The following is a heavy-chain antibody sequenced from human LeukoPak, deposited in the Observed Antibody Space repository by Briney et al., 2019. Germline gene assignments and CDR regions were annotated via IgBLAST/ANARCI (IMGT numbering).Heavy chain of an antibody. V-gene: IGHV1-69*01. J-gene: IGHJ6*03. CDR3: ARVSSSRDYYYMDV. CDR1: GGTFSSYT. CDR2: IIPIFGTA. Sequence: ASVKVSCKASGGTFSSYTISWVRQAPGQGLEWMGGIIPIFGTANYAQKFQGRVTITADESTSTAYMELSSLRSEDTAVYYCARVSSSRDYYYMDVWGKGTTVTISS. D-gene: IGHD6-13*01.